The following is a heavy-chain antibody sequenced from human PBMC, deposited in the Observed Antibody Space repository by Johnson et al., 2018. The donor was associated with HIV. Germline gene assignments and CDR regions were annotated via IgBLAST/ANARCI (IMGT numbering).Heavy chain of an antibody. CDR3: AKERLALLSNVWGSVDAFDM. D-gene: IGHD3-16*01. Sequence: QMQLVESGGGLVKPGGSLRLSCAASGFTFSDYYMSWIRQAPGKGLEWVSYISSSGSTIYYADSVKGRFPLSRDSSKNMLYLQMNSLRGEDTAVYYCAKERLALLSNVWGSVDAFDMWGQGTMVTVSS. J-gene: IGHJ3*02. CDR1: GFTFSDYY. V-gene: IGHV3-11*01. CDR2: ISSSGSTI.